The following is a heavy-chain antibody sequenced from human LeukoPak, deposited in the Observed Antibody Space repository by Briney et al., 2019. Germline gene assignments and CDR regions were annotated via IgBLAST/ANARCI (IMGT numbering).Heavy chain of an antibody. CDR1: GGPISSYY. CDR3: ARTAGYSSSWYGHFDY. V-gene: IGHV4-59*13. Sequence: SETLSLTCTVSGGPISSYYWSWIRQPPGKGREWIGFICYSGRTNYNPSLKSRVTISIDTAKNQLSLLMSSVTAADTAVYYCARTAGYSSSWYGHFDYWGQGTLVTVSS. CDR2: ICYSGRT. J-gene: IGHJ4*02. D-gene: IGHD6-13*01.